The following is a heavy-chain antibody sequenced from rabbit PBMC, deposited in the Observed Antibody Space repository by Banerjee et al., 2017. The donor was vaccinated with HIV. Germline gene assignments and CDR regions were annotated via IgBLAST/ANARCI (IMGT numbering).Heavy chain of an antibody. CDR2: IDTRYGNT. D-gene: IGHD4-1*01. Sequence: QSLEESGGDLVKPGASLTLTCTASGFSFGQDMCWVRQAPGKGLGWIGCIDTRYGNTYYASWAKGRFTISKASWTTVTLQMTSLTAADTASYFCARDLAGVIGWNFNLWGQGTLVTVS. J-gene: IGHJ4*01. CDR3: ARDLAGVIGWNFNL. V-gene: IGHV1S40*01. CDR1: GFSFGQD.